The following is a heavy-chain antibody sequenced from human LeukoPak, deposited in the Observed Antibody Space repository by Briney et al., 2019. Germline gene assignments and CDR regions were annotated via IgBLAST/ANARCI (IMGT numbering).Heavy chain of an antibody. CDR1: GGSFSGYY. CDR2: INHSGST. Sequence: PSETLSLTCAVYGGSFSGYYWSWIRQPPGKGLEWIGEINHSGSTNYNPSLKSRVTISVDTSKNQFSLKLSSVTAADTAVYYCARGRRFTYSSSWHNYWGQGTLVTVSS. D-gene: IGHD6-13*01. J-gene: IGHJ4*02. CDR3: ARGRRFTYSSSWHNY. V-gene: IGHV4-34*01.